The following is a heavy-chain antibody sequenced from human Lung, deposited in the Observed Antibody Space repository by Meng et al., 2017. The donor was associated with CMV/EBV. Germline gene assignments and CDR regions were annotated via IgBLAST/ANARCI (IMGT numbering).Heavy chain of an antibody. CDR2: IYYSGRT. CDR3: ARDRSSDWFDP. J-gene: IGHJ5*02. V-gene: IGHV4-31*03. Sequence: CTVSGGSISSGGYYWSWIRQHPGKGLEWIGYIYYSGRTYYNPSLKSRVTISVDTSKNQFSLKLSSVTAADTAVYYCARDRSSDWFDPWGQGTLVTVSS. D-gene: IGHD3-10*01. CDR1: GGSISSGGYY.